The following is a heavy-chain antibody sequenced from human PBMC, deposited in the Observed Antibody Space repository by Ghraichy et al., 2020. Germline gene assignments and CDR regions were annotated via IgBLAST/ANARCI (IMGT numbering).Heavy chain of an antibody. CDR1: GGAISGYY. V-gene: IGHV4-4*07. D-gene: IGHD1-26*01. Sequence: SETLSLTCTVSGGAISGYYWSWIRQPAGKGLEWIGHIYSTGNTNYNPSFKSRVTMSVDRSKNQFSLKLSSVTAADTAMYYCARGGGGSYFLDYLGQGTLVTVSS. CDR3: ARGGGGSYFLDY. J-gene: IGHJ4*02. CDR2: IYSTGNT.